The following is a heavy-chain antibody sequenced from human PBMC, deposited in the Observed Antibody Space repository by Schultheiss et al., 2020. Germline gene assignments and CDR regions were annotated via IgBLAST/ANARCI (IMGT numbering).Heavy chain of an antibody. J-gene: IGHJ4*02. CDR2: IYYSGST. Sequence: SETLSLTCSVSGGSVSTGNYYWSWIRQPAGKGLEWIGYIYYSGSTNYNPSLKSRVTISVDTSKNQFSLKLSSVTAADTAVYYCARETGYSYGYDYWGQGTLVTVSS. D-gene: IGHD5-18*01. CDR1: GGSVSTGNYY. CDR3: ARETGYSYGYDY. V-gene: IGHV4-61*10.